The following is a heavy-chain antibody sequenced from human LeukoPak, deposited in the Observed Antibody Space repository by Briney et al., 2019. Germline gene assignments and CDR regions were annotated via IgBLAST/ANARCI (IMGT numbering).Heavy chain of an antibody. V-gene: IGHV3-23*01. CDR3: AKSSGGSANYFDY. CDR2: ISGSGGST. CDR1: GFTFRSYD. J-gene: IGHJ4*02. D-gene: IGHD3-10*01. Sequence: GGSLRLSCAASGFTFRSYDMHWVRQATGKGLEWVSAISGSGGSTYYADSVKGRFTISRDNSKNTLYLQMNSLRAEDTAVYYCAKSSGGSANYFDYWGQGTLVTVSS.